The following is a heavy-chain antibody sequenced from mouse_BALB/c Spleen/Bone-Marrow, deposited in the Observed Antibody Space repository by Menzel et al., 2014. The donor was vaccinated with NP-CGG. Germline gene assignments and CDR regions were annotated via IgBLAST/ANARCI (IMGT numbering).Heavy chain of an antibody. Sequence: EVKVEESGGGLVQPGGSLKLSCAASGLDFSRYWMSWVRQAPGKGLEWIGEINPDSRTINYTPSLKDKFIISRANAKNTLYLRLNKVRSEDTALYYCARPDYYGYLNYWGQGTTLTVSS. J-gene: IGHJ2*01. V-gene: IGHV4-1*02. D-gene: IGHD1-1*01. CDR2: INPDSRTI. CDR1: GLDFSRYW. CDR3: ARPDYYGYLNY.